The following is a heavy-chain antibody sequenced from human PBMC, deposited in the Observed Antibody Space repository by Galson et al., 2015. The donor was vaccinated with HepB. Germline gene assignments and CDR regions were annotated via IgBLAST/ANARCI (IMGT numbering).Heavy chain of an antibody. V-gene: IGHV4-34*01. J-gene: IGHJ2*01. CDR2: INHSGST. D-gene: IGHD1-26*01. Sequence: LSLTCAVYGGSFSDYYWSWIRQPPGKGLEWIGEINHSGSTNYNPSLKSRVTISVDTPKNQFSLKLSSVTAADTAVYYCARGDGSYGDWYFDLWGRGTLVTVSS. CDR1: GGSFSDYY. CDR3: ARGDGSYGDWYFDL.